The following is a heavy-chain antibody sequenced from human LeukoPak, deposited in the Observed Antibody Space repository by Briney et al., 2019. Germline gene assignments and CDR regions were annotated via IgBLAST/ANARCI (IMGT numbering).Heavy chain of an antibody. CDR1: GGSISSSNW. J-gene: IGHJ4*02. V-gene: IGHV4-4*02. CDR2: IYHSGST. D-gene: IGHD6-13*01. CDR3: AGSKFIAAAGAVFDY. Sequence: SGTLSLTCAVSGGSISSSNWWSWVRQPPGKGLEWIGEIYHSGSTNYNPSLKSRVTISVDKSKNQFSLKLSSVTAADTAVYYCAGSKFIAAAGAVFDYWGQGTRVTVSS.